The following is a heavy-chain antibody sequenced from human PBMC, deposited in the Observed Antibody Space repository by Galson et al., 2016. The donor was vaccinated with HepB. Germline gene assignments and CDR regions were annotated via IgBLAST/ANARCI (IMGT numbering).Heavy chain of an antibody. CDR2: ISYDGSNK. J-gene: IGHJ4*02. CDR3: ARDEGTVTTSQFDY. CDR1: GFIFSDYT. D-gene: IGHD4-17*01. V-gene: IGHV3-30-3*01. Sequence: SLRLSCAASGFIFSDYTMHWVRQAPGKGLEWVAVISYDGSNKHYAGSVKGRFTISRDNFKNTVYLQMNSLRGEDTAVYYCARDEGTVTTSQFDYWGQGTLVTVSS.